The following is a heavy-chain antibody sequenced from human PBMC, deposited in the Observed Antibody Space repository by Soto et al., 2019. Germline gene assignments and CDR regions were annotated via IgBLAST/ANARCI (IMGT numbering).Heavy chain of an antibody. CDR2: ISGGGGST. CDR1: GFTFSSQA. V-gene: IGHV3-23*01. D-gene: IGHD1-26*01. CDR3: AKAWGSGSLFDY. J-gene: IGHJ4*02. Sequence: GGSLRLSCAASGFTFSSQAMNWVRQAPGKGLEWVSAISGGGGSTYYAASMKGRFTISRDNSENTLYLQMNSLRAEDTAVYYCAKAWGSGSLFDYWGQGTLVTVSS.